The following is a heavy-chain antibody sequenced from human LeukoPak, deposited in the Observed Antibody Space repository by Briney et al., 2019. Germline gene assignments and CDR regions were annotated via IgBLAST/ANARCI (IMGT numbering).Heavy chain of an antibody. CDR1: GGSISGHY. D-gene: IGHD1-26*01. Sequence: SETLSLTCTVSGGSISGHYWNWIRQPAGKGLEWIGRIYTGGNTNYNPSLKSRVTMSVDTSKTQFSLNLASVTAANTAVYYCARGSGSNYYDYWGQGTLVTVSS. CDR3: ARGSGSNYYDY. V-gene: IGHV4-4*07. J-gene: IGHJ4*02. CDR2: IYTGGNT.